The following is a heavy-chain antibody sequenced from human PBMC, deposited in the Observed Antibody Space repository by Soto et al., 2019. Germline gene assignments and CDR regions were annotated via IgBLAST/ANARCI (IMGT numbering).Heavy chain of an antibody. D-gene: IGHD1-26*01. CDR1: GYSFTNSA. CDR2: INAGSGSA. CDR3: ARDPSGSYLPVFDY. Sequence: QVQLVQSGAEVKKPGASVKVSCKASGYSFTNSAIHWLRQAPGQRVEWMGWINAGSGSAKYSQKFQGRVTITGDTSASTAYMELSSLKSEDTAMYYCARDPSGSYLPVFDYWGQATLLTVSS. J-gene: IGHJ4*02. V-gene: IGHV1-3*01.